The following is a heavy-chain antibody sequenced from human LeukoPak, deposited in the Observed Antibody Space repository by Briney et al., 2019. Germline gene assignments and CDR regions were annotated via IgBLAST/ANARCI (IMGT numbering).Heavy chain of an antibody. CDR1: GYIFTNYD. V-gene: IGHV1-8*01. CDR3: ARSRRGYSSSSFWFDP. J-gene: IGHJ5*02. D-gene: IGHD6-6*01. CDR2: MNPNSGNT. Sequence: GASVKVSCKASGYIFTNYDINWVRQATGQGLEWMGWMNPNSGNTGYAQKFQGRVTMTRNTSISTAYMELSSLRSEDTAVYYCARSRRGYSSSSFWFDPWGQGTLVTVSS.